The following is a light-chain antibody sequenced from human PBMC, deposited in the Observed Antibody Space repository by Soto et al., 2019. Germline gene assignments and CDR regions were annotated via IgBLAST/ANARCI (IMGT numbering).Light chain of an antibody. CDR3: QQYGPSPT. V-gene: IGKV3-20*01. J-gene: IGKJ1*01. CDR2: GAS. CDR1: QSVTSS. Sequence: EIVLTQSPGTLSLSRGERATLSCRASQSVTSSLAWYQHRPGQAPRLLIYGASTRATGIPDRFSGSGSGTDFTLTISRLEPEDFAVYYCQQYGPSPTFGQGTKVELK.